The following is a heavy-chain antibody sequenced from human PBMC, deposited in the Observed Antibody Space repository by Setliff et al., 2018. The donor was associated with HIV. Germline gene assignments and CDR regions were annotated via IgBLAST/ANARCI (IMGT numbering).Heavy chain of an antibody. CDR1: GGSFSGYY. Sequence: SETLSLTCAVYGGSFSGYYWSWIRQPPGKGLEWIGEINHSGSTNHNPSLKSRVTISIDMSKNQFSLNVTSVTAADTALYYCARAYGSGYSMDGAFDIWGQGTMVTVSS. V-gene: IGHV4-34*01. CDR3: ARAYGSGYSMDGAFDI. CDR2: INHSGST. J-gene: IGHJ3*02. D-gene: IGHD5-12*01.